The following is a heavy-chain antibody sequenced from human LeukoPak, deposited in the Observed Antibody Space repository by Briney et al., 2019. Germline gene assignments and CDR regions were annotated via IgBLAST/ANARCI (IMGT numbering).Heavy chain of an antibody. J-gene: IGHJ6*02. CDR1: GGTFSSYA. D-gene: IGHD5-12*01. CDR3: ARVPSGYTPNANYYYYGMDV. CDR2: IIPIIGIV. V-gene: IGHV1-69*04. Sequence: GASVKVSCKASGGTFSSYAISWVRQAPGQGLEWMGRIIPIIGIVNYAQKFQGRVTITADKSTSTAYMELSSLRSEDTAVYYCARVPSGYTPNANYYYYGMDVWGQGTTVTVSS.